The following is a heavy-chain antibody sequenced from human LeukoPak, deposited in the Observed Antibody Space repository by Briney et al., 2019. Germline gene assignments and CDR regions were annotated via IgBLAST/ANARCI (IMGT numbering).Heavy chain of an antibody. J-gene: IGHJ4*02. CDR1: GFTFSSYS. Sequence: PGGSLRLSCAASGFTFSSYSMNWVRQAPGKGLVWVSRINSDGSSTSYADSVKGRFTISRDNAKNTLYLQMNSLRAEETAVYYCAREWRYCSGGSCYSQLNDYWGQGTLVTVSS. CDR2: INSDGSST. CDR3: AREWRYCSGGSCYSQLNDY. D-gene: IGHD2-15*01. V-gene: IGHV3-74*01.